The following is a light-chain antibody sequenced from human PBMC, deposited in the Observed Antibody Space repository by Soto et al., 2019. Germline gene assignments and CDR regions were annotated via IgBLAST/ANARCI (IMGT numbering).Light chain of an antibody. CDR1: QSISSW. J-gene: IGKJ2*01. V-gene: IGKV1-5*03. CDR2: KAS. Sequence: DIQMTQSPSTLSASVGDRVTITCRASQSISSWLAWYQQKPGKAPKLLIYKASSLESGVPSRFSGSGSGTEFTLTISSLQPDVFATYYCQQYKSYPYTFGQGTKVEIK. CDR3: QQYKSYPYT.